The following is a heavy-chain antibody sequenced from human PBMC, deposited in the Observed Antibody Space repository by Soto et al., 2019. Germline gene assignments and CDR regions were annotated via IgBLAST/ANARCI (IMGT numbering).Heavy chain of an antibody. CDR1: GSTFSNYG. V-gene: IGHV1-18*01. CDR2: ISAYNGKT. Sequence: ASVKVSCKASGSTFSNYGFTWVRQAPGQGLEWMGWISAYNGKTNYAQMLQGRVTLTTDTSTSTVYMDLRSLRFDDTALYYCARWQDSSMWPTGVDYCGKGTLFTLSS. CDR3: ARWQDSSMWPTGVDY. J-gene: IGHJ4*02. D-gene: IGHD3-22*01.